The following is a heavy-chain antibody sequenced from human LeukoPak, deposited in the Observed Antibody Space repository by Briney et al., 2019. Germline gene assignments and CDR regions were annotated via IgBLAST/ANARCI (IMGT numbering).Heavy chain of an antibody. D-gene: IGHD1-26*01. CDR2: ISSSSSFI. CDR1: GFIFSSYG. V-gene: IGHV3-21*06. CDR3: AREIASVGTIISGS. Sequence: GGSLRLSCAASGFIFSSYGMNWVRQAPGKGLEWVSFISSSSSFIKYADSVKGRFAISRDNAKNLLYLQVNSLRAEDTAVYYCAREIASVGTIISGSWGQGTLVTVSS. J-gene: IGHJ5*02.